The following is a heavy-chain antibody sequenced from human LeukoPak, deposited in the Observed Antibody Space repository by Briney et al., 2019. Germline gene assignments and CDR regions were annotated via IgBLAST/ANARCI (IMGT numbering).Heavy chain of an antibody. CDR1: GYSFTGYY. Sequence: ASVKVSCKASGYSFTGYYMHWVRQAPGQGLEWMGWINPSSGGTNYAQKFQGRVTVTRDTSISTAYMDLSRLRSDDTAVYYCARAGVWDYSDSSGYHNAAFDIWGQGTMVTVSS. CDR2: INPSSGGT. J-gene: IGHJ3*02. CDR3: ARAGVWDYSDSSGYHNAAFDI. D-gene: IGHD3-22*01. V-gene: IGHV1-2*02.